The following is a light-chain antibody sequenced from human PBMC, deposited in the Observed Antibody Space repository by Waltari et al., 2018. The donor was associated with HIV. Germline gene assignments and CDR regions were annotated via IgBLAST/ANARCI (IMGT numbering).Light chain of an antibody. CDR3: VSYAGSNTVI. V-gene: IGLV2-8*01. CDR1: SSDIGGYNY. CDR2: EVT. J-gene: IGLJ2*01. Sequence: QSALTQPPSASGSPGQSVTISCTGTSSDIGGYNYVSWYQQHPGKAPKLIIYEVTKRPPGLPNRFSGSTSGNTASLTVSGLQAEDEADYYCVSYAGSNTVIFGGGTKLTVL.